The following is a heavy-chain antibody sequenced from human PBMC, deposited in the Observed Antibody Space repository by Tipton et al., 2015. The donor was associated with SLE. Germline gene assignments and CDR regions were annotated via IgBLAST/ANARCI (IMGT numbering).Heavy chain of an antibody. J-gene: IGHJ4*02. CDR1: GGSISSHY. Sequence: TLSLTCTVSGGSISSHYWSWIRQPPGKGLEWIGYIYFSGGTNSNPSLKSRVTISVDTSKNQFSLKLSSVTAADTAVYYCARDKTSNYYDSSGSLDYWGQGTLVTVSS. CDR3: ARDKTSNYYDSSGSLDY. V-gene: IGHV4-59*11. CDR2: IYFSGGT. D-gene: IGHD3-22*01.